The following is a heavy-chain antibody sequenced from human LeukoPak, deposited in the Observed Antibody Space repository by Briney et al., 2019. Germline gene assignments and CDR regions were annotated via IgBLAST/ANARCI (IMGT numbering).Heavy chain of an antibody. CDR3: ARGGIVVVPAAMRGGDAFDI. V-gene: IGHV1-46*01. D-gene: IGHD2-2*01. CDR2: INPSGGST. Sequence: ASVKVSCKASGYTFTSYYMHWVRQAPGQGLEWMGIINPSGGSTSYAQKFQGRVTMTRDMSTSTVYMELSSLRSEDTAVYYCARGGIVVVPAAMRGGDAFDIWSQGTMVTVSS. J-gene: IGHJ3*02. CDR1: GYTFTSYY.